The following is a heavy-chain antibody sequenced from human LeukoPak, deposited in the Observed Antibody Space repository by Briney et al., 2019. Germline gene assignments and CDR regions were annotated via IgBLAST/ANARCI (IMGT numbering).Heavy chain of an antibody. V-gene: IGHV3-53*01. D-gene: IGHD3-9*01. CDR3: ARASSKQLAGYLTDGFDI. J-gene: IGHJ3*02. CDR2: IYSGGST. Sequence: GGSLRLSCAVSGLTVSSKDMSWVRQAPGKGLEWVSVIYSGGSTYYADSVKGRFTISRDNSKNTLYLQMNSLRAEDTAVYYCARASSKQLAGYLTDGFDIWGQGTMVTVSS. CDR1: GLTVSSKD.